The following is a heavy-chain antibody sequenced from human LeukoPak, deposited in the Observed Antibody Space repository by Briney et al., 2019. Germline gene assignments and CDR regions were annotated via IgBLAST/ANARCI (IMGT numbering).Heavy chain of an antibody. CDR1: GFTFSSYW. J-gene: IGHJ4*02. Sequence: GGSLRLSCAASGFTFSSYWMHWVRQAPGKGLVWVSRINTDGSSTTYADSAKGRFTISRDNAKNTLYLQMNSLRAEDTAVYYCARVATYYDSSGYNSGYFDYRGQGTLVTVSS. CDR3: ARVATYYDSSGYNSGYFDY. V-gene: IGHV3-74*01. CDR2: INTDGSST. D-gene: IGHD3-22*01.